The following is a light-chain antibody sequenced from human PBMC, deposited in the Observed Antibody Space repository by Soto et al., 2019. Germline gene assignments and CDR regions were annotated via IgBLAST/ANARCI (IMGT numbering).Light chain of an antibody. J-gene: IGKJ1*01. Sequence: EIVITQSPATLSVSPGGRATVSCRASQTVSSNLVWYQQKPGQAPRLLIYGASTRATGIPARFSGSGSGTEFTLTISSLQSEDFAVYYCQQYNNRPWTFGQGTKVEIK. CDR2: GAS. V-gene: IGKV3-15*01. CDR3: QQYNNRPWT. CDR1: QTVSSN.